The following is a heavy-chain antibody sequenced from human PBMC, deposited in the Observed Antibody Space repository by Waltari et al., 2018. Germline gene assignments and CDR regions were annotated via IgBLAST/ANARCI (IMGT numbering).Heavy chain of an antibody. J-gene: IGHJ5*02. Sequence: QVQLVQSGAEVKTPGASVTVSCKASGYTCTGYYLPRLRQAPGQGLEWMGWINPNSGGTNSAQKFQDRVTMTRDTSISTAYMELSRLTSDDTAVYYCARVARFPDDYARGRFDPWGQGTLVTVSS. D-gene: IGHD4-17*01. CDR1: GYTCTGYY. CDR3: ARVARFPDDYARGRFDP. V-gene: IGHV1-2*02. CDR2: INPNSGGT.